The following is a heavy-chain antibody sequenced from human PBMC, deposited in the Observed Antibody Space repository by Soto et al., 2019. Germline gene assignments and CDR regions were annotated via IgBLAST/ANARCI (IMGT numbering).Heavy chain of an antibody. J-gene: IGHJ6*02. CDR1: GYTFTSYD. V-gene: IGHV1-8*01. CDR3: ARGGGVGLRYFDWLSISTSYYYYGMDV. CDR2: MNPNSGNT. Sequence: GASVKVSCKASGYTFTSYDINWVRQATGQGLEWMGWMNPNSGNTGYAQKFQGRVTMTRNTSISTAYMELSSLRSEDTAVYYCARGGGVGLRYFDWLSISTSYYYYGMDVWGQGTTVTVSS. D-gene: IGHD3-9*01.